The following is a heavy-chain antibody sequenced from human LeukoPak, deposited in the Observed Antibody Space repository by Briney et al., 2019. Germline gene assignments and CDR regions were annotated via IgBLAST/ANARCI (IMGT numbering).Heavy chain of an antibody. CDR1: GYSFTTYW. CDR3: ARNGAAGTPNRFFNWFDP. D-gene: IGHD6-13*01. J-gene: IGHJ5*02. CDR2: IYPGNSDT. Sequence: GESLKISCKGSGYSFTTYWIAWVRQMPGKGLEWVGLIYPGNSDTRYNPSFQGQVTISADRSIDTAYLQWSSLQASDSAIYYCARNGAAGTPNRFFNWFDPWGQGTLVTVSS. V-gene: IGHV5-51*01.